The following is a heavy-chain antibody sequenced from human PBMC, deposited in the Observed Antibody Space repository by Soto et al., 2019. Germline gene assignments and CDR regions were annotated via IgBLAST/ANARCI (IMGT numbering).Heavy chain of an antibody. CDR3: ASIRDGYNLVDY. J-gene: IGHJ4*02. Sequence: SVKVSCKASGGTFSSYAISWVRQAPGQGLEWMGGIIPIFGTANYAQKFQGRVTITADKSTSTAYMELSSLRSEDTAVYYCASIRDGYNLVDYWGQGTLVTVSS. V-gene: IGHV1-69*06. D-gene: IGHD5-12*01. CDR2: IIPIFGTA. CDR1: GGTFSSYA.